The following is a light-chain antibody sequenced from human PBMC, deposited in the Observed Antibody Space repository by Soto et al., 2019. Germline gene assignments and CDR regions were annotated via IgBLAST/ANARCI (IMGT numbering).Light chain of an antibody. Sequence: DIQITQSPSTLPASVGDRVTITCRASQSISNRLAWYQRKPGKAPKLLMSDVSSLESGVPSRFSASGYGTDFTLTISDLQPDDFAPYFCQQYWTFPYSFGQGTKLDIK. CDR1: QSISNR. CDR3: QQYWTFPYS. CDR2: DVS. J-gene: IGKJ2*03. V-gene: IGKV1-5*01.